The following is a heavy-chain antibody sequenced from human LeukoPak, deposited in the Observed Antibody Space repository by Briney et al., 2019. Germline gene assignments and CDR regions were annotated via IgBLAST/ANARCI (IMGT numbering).Heavy chain of an antibody. CDR1: GFTFSSYG. J-gene: IGHJ6*02. V-gene: IGHV3-30*18. D-gene: IGHD2-2*01. CDR2: ISYDGSNK. Sequence: GGSLRLSCAASGFTFSSYGMHWVRQAPGKGLEWVAVISYDGSNKYYADSVKGRFTISRDNSKNTLYLQMNSLRAEDTAVYYCAKTPRYCSSASCSILYGMDVWGQGTTVTVSS. CDR3: AKTPRYCSSASCSILYGMDV.